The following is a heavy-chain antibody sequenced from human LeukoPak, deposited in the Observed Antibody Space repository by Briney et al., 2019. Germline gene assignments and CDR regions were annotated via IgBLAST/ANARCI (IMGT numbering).Heavy chain of an antibody. CDR2: ISSSSSTK. J-gene: IGHJ5*02. D-gene: IGHD1-26*01. V-gene: IGHV3-48*04. CDR1: GFTFSSYN. Sequence: GGSLRLSCAGSGFTFSSYNMNWVRQAPGKGLEWVSYISSSSSTKYYADSVKGRFTISRDNAKNSLYLQMNSLRAEDTALYYCAKDSERFPNNWFDPWGQGTLVTVSS. CDR3: AKDSERFPNNWFDP.